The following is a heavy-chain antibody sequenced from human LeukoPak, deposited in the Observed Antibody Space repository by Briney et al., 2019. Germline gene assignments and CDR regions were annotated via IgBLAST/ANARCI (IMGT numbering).Heavy chain of an antibody. CDR1: GFIVSNTY. CDR2: IYGDGTT. V-gene: IGHV3-53*05. Sequence: GGSLRLSCAASGFIVSNTYMIWVRQAPGKGLEWVSIIYGDGTTYYVDSVKGRFTISRDNSKNTLYLQMNSLRAEDTAVYYCARDLFAYYYYGMDVWGQGTTVTVSS. CDR3: ARDLFAYYYYGMDV. J-gene: IGHJ6*02.